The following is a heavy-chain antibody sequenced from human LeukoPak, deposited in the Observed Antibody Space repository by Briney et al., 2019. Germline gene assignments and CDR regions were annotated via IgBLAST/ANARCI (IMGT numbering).Heavy chain of an antibody. Sequence: PGRSLRLSCAASGFTFSSYAMHWVRQAPGKGLEWVAVIWYDGSNKYYADSVKGRFTISRDNSKNTLYLQMNSLRAEDTAVYYCARVHFSSSPHFDYWGQGTLVTVSS. D-gene: IGHD6-6*01. CDR3: ARVHFSSSPHFDY. V-gene: IGHV3-33*08. J-gene: IGHJ4*02. CDR1: GFTFSSYA. CDR2: IWYDGSNK.